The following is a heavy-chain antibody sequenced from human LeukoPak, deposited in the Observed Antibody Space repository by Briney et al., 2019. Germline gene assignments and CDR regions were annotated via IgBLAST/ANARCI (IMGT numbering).Heavy chain of an antibody. V-gene: IGHV1-18*01. CDR2: ISAYNGNT. D-gene: IGHD2-15*01. CDR1: GYTFTSSG. CDR3: ARDDCSGGSCYLNDDAFDI. Sequence: ASVKVSCKASGYTFTSSGISWVRQAPGQGLEWMGWISAYNGNTNYAQKLQGRVTMTTDTSTSTAYMELRSLRSDDTAVYYCARDDCSGGSCYLNDDAFDIWGQGTMVTVSS. J-gene: IGHJ3*02.